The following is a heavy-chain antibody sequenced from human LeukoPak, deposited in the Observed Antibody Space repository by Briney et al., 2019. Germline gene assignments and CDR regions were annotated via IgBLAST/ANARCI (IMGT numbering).Heavy chain of an antibody. J-gene: IGHJ4*02. CDR2: INPNSGGT. CDR1: GYTFTGYY. Sequence: GASVKVSCKASGYTFTGYYMHWVRQAPGQGLEWMGWINPNSGGTNYAQKFQGRVTMTRDTSISTAYMELSRLRSDDTAVYYCARVSWEYSSRVVDYWGQGTLVTVSS. D-gene: IGHD6-13*01. CDR3: ARVSWEYSSRVVDY. V-gene: IGHV1-2*02.